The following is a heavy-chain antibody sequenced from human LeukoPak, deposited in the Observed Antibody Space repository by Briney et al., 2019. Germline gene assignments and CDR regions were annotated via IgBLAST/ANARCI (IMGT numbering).Heavy chain of an antibody. D-gene: IGHD3-3*01. CDR1: GFTFSSYG. CDR3: ARGSALPYYDFWSGYNNWFDP. J-gene: IGHJ5*02. V-gene: IGHV3-30*19. Sequence: GGSLRLSCAASGFTFSSYGMHWVRQAPGKGLEWVAVIWYDGSNKYYADSVKGRFTISRDNSKNTLYLQMNSLRAEDTAVYYCARGSALPYYDFWSGYNNWFDPWGQGTLVTVSS. CDR2: IWYDGSNK.